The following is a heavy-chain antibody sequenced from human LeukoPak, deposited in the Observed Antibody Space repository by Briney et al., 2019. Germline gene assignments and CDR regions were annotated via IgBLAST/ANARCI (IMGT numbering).Heavy chain of an antibody. V-gene: IGHV4-38-2*02. CDR1: GYSISGLYY. J-gene: IGHJ5*02. Sequence: SETLSLTCTVSGYSISGLYYWAWIRQPPGRGLEWIGNIFLGQTTYYNPSLQSRVTISVDTSKNQFSLKLSSVTAADTAVYYCARSTRVAARHTEGTRWFDPWGQGTLVTVSS. D-gene: IGHD6-6*01. CDR2: IFLGQTT. CDR3: ARSTRVAARHTEGTRWFDP.